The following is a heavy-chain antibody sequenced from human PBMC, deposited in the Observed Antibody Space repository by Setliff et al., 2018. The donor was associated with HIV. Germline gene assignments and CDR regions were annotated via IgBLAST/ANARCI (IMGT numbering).Heavy chain of an antibody. CDR1: AYTFNSYY. V-gene: IGHV1-46*02. CDR2: IGPSGSST. J-gene: IGHJ4*02. D-gene: IGHD6-19*01. Sequence: ASVKVSCKTSAYTFNSYYMHWIRQAPGQGLEWMGLIGPSGSSTTYAQKFQGRVTITADKSTSTAYMQLSSLRSEDTAVYYCARDEGSGWPLDYWGQGTLVTVSS. CDR3: ARDEGSGWPLDY.